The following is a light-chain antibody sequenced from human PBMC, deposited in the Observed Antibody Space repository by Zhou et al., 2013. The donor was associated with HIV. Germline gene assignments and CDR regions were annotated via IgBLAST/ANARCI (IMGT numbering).Light chain of an antibody. CDR1: QDLSINS. J-gene: IGKJ2*01. CDR3: QQYGSSPYT. Sequence: EIVLTQSPGTLSLAPGKRATLSCMASQDLSINSLAWYQQKPGQAPRLLIYGASSRATGIPKRFSGSGSGSDFTLFISRLEPEDSAVYYCQQYGSSPYTFGQGTKLEIK. V-gene: IGKV3-20*01. CDR2: GAS.